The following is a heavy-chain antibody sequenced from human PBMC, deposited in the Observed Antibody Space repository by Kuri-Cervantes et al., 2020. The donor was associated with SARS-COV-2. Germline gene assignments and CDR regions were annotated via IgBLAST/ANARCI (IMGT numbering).Heavy chain of an antibody. Sequence: LSLTCAASGFTFSSYEMNWVRQAPGKGLEWVSYISSSGSTIYYADSVKGRFTISRDNSKNTLYLQMNSLRAEDTAVYYCAKLGSRRHYEDWGQGTLVTVSS. J-gene: IGHJ4*02. V-gene: IGHV3-48*03. CDR3: AKLGSRRHYED. D-gene: IGHD4-17*01. CDR2: ISSSGSTI. CDR1: GFTFSSYE.